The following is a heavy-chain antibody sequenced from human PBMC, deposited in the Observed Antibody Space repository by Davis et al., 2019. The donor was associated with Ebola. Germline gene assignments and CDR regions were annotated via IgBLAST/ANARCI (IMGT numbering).Heavy chain of an antibody. J-gene: IGHJ6*04. CDR1: GYTFTSYY. CDR2: INPSGGST. CDR3: ARDKIVVVTAFGYYYYGMDV. D-gene: IGHD2-21*02. Sequence: ASVTVSCKASGYTFTSYYMHWVRQAPGQGLEWKGIINPSGGSTSYAQKFQGRVTMTRDTSTSTVYMELSSLRSEDTAVYYCARDKIVVVTAFGYYYYGMDVWGKGTTVTVSS. V-gene: IGHV1-46*01.